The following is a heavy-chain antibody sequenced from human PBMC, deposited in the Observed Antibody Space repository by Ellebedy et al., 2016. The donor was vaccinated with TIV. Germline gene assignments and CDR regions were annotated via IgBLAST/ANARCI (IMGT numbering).Heavy chain of an antibody. Sequence: SETLSLXXAVYGGSFSGYYWSWIRQPPGKGLEWIGEINHSGSTNYNPSLKSRVTISVDTSKNQFSLKLSSVTAADTAVYYCARDRAGGVVVPVHYYYYGMDVWGQGTTVTVSS. D-gene: IGHD2-2*01. V-gene: IGHV4-34*01. CDR1: GGSFSGYY. J-gene: IGHJ6*02. CDR2: INHSGST. CDR3: ARDRAGGVVVPVHYYYYGMDV.